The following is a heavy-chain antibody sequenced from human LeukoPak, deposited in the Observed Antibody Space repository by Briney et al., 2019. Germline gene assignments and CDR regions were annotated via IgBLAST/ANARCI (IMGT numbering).Heavy chain of an antibody. Sequence: PGGSLRLSCAASGFNFDDYAMHWVRQAPGKGLAWVSLINRDGRNIFYADSVKGRFTISRDNSKNSLYLQMSSLRTEDTALYYCAKDVDGSGSWYFDDWGQGTLVIVSS. CDR1: GFNFDDYA. V-gene: IGHV3-43*02. J-gene: IGHJ4*02. CDR3: AKDVDGSGSWYFDD. D-gene: IGHD3-10*01. CDR2: INRDGRNI.